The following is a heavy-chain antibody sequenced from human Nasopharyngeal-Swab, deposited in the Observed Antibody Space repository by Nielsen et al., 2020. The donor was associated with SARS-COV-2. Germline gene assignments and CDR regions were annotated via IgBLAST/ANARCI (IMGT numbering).Heavy chain of an antibody. V-gene: IGHV3-74*03. CDR1: GCTFSGYG. Sequence: GGSRRLYCAASGCTFSGYGRHWVRQAPGKGQGGVSSINDPGSSTKYADSGKGRFTISRDNAKNTLYLQMTSLKVEDTAVYYCARMGATYSVNVWGSFRYDSWGQGALVPVSS. D-gene: IGHD3-16*02. CDR3: ARMGATYSVNVWGSFRYDS. J-gene: IGHJ4*02. CDR2: INDPGSST.